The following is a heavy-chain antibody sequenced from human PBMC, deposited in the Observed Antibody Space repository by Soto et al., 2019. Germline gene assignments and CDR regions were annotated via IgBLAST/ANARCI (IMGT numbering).Heavy chain of an antibody. CDR1: GGTFSSYA. J-gene: IGHJ6*02. CDR3: AREGTRANYYYYGMDV. V-gene: IGHV1-69*06. D-gene: IGHD1-7*01. CDR2: IIPIFGTA. Sequence: QVQLVQSGAEVKKPGSSVKVSCKASGGTFSSYAISWVRQAPGQGLEWMGGIIPIFGTANYAQKFQGRVTITAEKSTSTAYMELSSLRSKDTAVYYCAREGTRANYYYYGMDVWGQGTTVTVSS.